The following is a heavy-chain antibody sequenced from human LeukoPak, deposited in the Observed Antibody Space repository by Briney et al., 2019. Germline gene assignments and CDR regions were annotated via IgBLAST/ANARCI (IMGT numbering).Heavy chain of an antibody. V-gene: IGHV3-21*01. CDR3: ARDPTYYYDTSGVSGPDY. CDR1: GFTFSGYV. J-gene: IGHJ4*02. CDR2: ISSSSDYI. D-gene: IGHD3-22*01. Sequence: GGSLRLSCAASGFTFSGYVMTWVRQAPGKGLEWVSSISSSSDYIYYADSVKGRFTISRDNAKNSLYLQINSLRADDTAVYYCARDPTYYYDTSGVSGPDYWGQGTLVTVSS.